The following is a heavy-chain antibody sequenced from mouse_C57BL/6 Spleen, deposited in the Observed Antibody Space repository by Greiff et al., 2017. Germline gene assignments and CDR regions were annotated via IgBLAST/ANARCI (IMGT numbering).Heavy chain of an antibody. J-gene: IGHJ2*01. CDR1: GYSITSGYY. CDR2: ISYDGSN. Sequence: DVHLVESGPGLVKPSQSLSLTCSVTGYSITSGYYWNWIRQFPGNKLEWMGYISYDGSNNYNPSLKNRISITRDTSKNQFFLKLNSVTTEDTATYYCARDYDHWGQGTTLTVSS. D-gene: IGHD2-3*01. CDR3: ARDYDH. V-gene: IGHV3-6*01.